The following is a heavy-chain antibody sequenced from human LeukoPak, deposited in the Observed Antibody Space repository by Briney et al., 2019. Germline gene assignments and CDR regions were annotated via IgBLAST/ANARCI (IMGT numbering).Heavy chain of an antibody. CDR3: TTDSGPSGDGVH. V-gene: IGHV3-53*01. D-gene: IGHD7-27*01. CDR2: IYSDGTT. Sequence: GGSLRLSCAASGFTVSNNYMSWVRQAPGKKLEWVSDIYSDGTTFYADSVKGRFTISRDNSKNTLYLQMNSLRAEDTAVYYCTTDSGPSGDGVHWGQGTLVTVSS. J-gene: IGHJ4*02. CDR1: GFTVSNNY.